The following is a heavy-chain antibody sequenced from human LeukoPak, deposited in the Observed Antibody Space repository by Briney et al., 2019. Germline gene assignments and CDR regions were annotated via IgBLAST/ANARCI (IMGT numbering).Heavy chain of an antibody. D-gene: IGHD3-16*02. CDR3: ARPSYVIDGRADAFDI. J-gene: IGHJ3*02. CDR2: TYPGDSDT. Sequence: GESLKISCKGSGYSFTSYWVGWVRQMPGKGLEWMGITYPGDSDTRYSPSFQGQVTISADKSISTAHLQWSSLKASDTAMYYCARPSYVIDGRADAFDIWGQGTMVTVSS. V-gene: IGHV5-51*01. CDR1: GYSFTSYW.